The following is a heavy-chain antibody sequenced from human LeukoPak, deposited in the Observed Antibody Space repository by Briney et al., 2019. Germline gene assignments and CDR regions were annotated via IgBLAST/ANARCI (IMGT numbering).Heavy chain of an antibody. D-gene: IGHD3-22*01. CDR2: IYYSGST. CDR1: GGSFSGYY. J-gene: IGHJ4*02. V-gene: IGHV4-59*01. CDR3: ARDHGGYYDSSGPEFDY. Sequence: SETLSLTCAVYGGSFSGYYWSWIRQPPGKGLEWIGYIYYSGSTNYNPSLKSRVTISVDTSKNQFSLKLSSVTAADTAVYYCARDHGGYYDSSGPEFDYWGQGTLVTVSS.